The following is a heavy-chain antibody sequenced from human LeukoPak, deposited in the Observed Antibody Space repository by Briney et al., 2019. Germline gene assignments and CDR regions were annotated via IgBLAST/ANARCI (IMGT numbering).Heavy chain of an antibody. V-gene: IGHV3-9*01. Sequence: GGSLRLSCAASGFTFDDYAMHWVRRAPGKGLEWVSGISWNSGSIGYADSVKGRFTISRDNAKNSLYLQMNSLRAEDTALYYCAKAFYDYSFYFDYWGQGTLVTVSS. CDR1: GFTFDDYA. CDR2: ISWNSGSI. CDR3: AKAFYDYSFYFDY. D-gene: IGHD4-11*01. J-gene: IGHJ4*02.